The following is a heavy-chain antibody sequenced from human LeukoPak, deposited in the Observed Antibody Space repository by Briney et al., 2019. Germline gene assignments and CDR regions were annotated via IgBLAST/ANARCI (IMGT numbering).Heavy chain of an antibody. CDR1: GFTFRSYA. D-gene: IGHD1-1*01. Sequence: PGGSLRLSCAASGFTFRSYAMSWVRQAPGKGLEWVSAIGGSGGGTYYADSVKGRFTMSRDNSENTLYLQMNNLGAEDTAIYYCAKDRFPNDGNWDFDYWGRGTLVTVSS. J-gene: IGHJ4*02. CDR3: AKDRFPNDGNWDFDY. V-gene: IGHV3-23*01. CDR2: IGGSGGGT.